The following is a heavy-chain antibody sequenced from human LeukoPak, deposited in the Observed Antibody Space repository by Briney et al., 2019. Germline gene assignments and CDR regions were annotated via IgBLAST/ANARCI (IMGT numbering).Heavy chain of an antibody. D-gene: IGHD6-19*01. J-gene: IGHJ4*02. V-gene: IGHV4-34*01. Sequence: SETLSLTCAVYGGSFSGYHWSWIRQPPGKGLEWIGEINHSGSTNYNPSLKSRVTISVDTSKNQFSLKLSSVTAADTAVYYCARGPWLVRAVDYWGQGTLVTVSS. CDR3: ARGPWLVRAVDY. CDR1: GGSFSGYH. CDR2: INHSGST.